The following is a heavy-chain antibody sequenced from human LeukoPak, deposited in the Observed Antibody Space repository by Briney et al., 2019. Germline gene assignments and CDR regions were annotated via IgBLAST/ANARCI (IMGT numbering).Heavy chain of an antibody. CDR3: ARDSGMKQQLDYFDY. Sequence: GASVKVSCKASGYTFTSYYMHWVRQAPGQGHEWMGIINPSGGSTSYTQKFQGRVAMTRDTSTSTVYMELSSLRSEDRAVYYCARDSGMKQQLDYFDYWGQGTLVTVSS. D-gene: IGHD6-13*01. V-gene: IGHV1-46*01. CDR2: INPSGGST. J-gene: IGHJ4*02. CDR1: GYTFTSYY.